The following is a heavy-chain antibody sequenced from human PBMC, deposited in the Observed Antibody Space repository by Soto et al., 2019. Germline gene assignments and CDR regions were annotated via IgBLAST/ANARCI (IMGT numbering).Heavy chain of an antibody. CDR2: ISGSGGST. Sequence: VGSLRLSCAASGFTFSSYAMSWVRQAPGNGLECFSAISGSGGSTYYADSVKGRFTISRDNSKNTLYLQMNSLRAEDTAVYYCAKDGERQLVRGKGYYYGMDVWGQGTTVTVSS. V-gene: IGHV3-23*01. J-gene: IGHJ6*02. D-gene: IGHD6-13*01. CDR1: GFTFSSYA. CDR3: AKDGERQLVRGKGYYYGMDV.